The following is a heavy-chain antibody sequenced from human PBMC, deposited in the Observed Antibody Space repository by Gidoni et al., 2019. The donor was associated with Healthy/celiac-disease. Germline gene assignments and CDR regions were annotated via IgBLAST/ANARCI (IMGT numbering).Heavy chain of an antibody. J-gene: IGHJ4*02. CDR1: GGSISSYY. V-gene: IGHV4-59*01. CDR3: ARDCSGGSCYDY. CDR2: IYYSGST. D-gene: IGHD2-15*01. Sequence: QVQLQESGPGLVKPSETLSLTRTVSGGSISSYYWSWIRQPPGEGLEWIGYIYYSGSTNYNPSLKSRVTISVDTSKNQFSLKLSSVTAADTAVYYCARDCSGGSCYDYWGQGTLVTVSS.